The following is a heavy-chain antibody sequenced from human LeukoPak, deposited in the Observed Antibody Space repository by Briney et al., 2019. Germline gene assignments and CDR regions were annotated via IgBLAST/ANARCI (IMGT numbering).Heavy chain of an antibody. Sequence: PSETLSLTCTVSGGSISSSSYYWGWIRQPPGKGLEWIGSIYYSGSTYYDPSLESRVTISVDTSKNQFSLKLSSVTAADTAVYYCARKGDYYYYMDVWGKGTTVTVSS. CDR3: ARKGDYYYYMDV. J-gene: IGHJ6*03. V-gene: IGHV4-39*07. CDR2: IYYSGST. CDR1: GGSISSSSYY.